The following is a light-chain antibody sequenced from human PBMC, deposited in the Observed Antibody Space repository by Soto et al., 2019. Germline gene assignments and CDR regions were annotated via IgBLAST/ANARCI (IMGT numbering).Light chain of an antibody. Sequence: EIVLTQSPGTLSVSPWERATLSCRASQSVTSDYLAWYQQKPGQAPRLLIHGASSRATGMPDRFSGSGSGTDFTLTISRLESEVFAVYYCQQYGRPFGQGTKVDIK. V-gene: IGKV3-20*01. CDR1: QSVTSDY. CDR2: GAS. CDR3: QQYGRP. J-gene: IGKJ1*01.